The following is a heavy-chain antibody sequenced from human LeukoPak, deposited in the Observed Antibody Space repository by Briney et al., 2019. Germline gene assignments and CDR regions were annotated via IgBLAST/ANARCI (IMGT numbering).Heavy chain of an antibody. CDR2: ISGSGGST. J-gene: IGHJ6*04. D-gene: IGHD2-2*01. CDR1: GFTFSSYA. Sequence: GGSLRLSCAASGFTFSSYAMSWVRQAPGKALEWVSAISGSGGSTYYADSVKGRFTISRDNSKNTLYLQMNSLRAEDTAVYYCAKDLDCSSTSCYPDVWGKGTTVTVSS. V-gene: IGHV3-23*01. CDR3: AKDLDCSSTSCYPDV.